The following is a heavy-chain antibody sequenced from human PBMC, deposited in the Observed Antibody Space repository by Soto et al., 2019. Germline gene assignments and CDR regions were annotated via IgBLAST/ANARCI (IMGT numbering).Heavy chain of an antibody. CDR1: GFTFSNHG. CDR2: ISGSGDIT. D-gene: IGHD6-19*01. CDR3: AKDRGAVAYTSSDY. Sequence: EVHLLESGGGSVQPGGSLRLSCAASGFTFSNHGMSWVRQAPGRGLEWVSRISGSGDITYYAASGKGRFTISRDNSKNALYLQMNSLRAEDTAIYYCAKDRGAVAYTSSDYWGQGTLVTVSS. J-gene: IGHJ4*02. V-gene: IGHV3-23*01.